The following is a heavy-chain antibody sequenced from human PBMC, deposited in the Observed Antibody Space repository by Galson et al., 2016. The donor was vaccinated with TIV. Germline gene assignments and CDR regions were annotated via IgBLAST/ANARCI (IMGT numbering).Heavy chain of an antibody. CDR3: VRDPHRTARTPGMDV. D-gene: IGHD1-1*01. CDR2: ISETSSYT. J-gene: IGHJ6*02. CDR1: GFSFSTYS. V-gene: IGHV3-21*01. Sequence: SLRLSCAASGFSFSTYSMNWVRQAPGKGLEWVSYISETSSYTYYADSVKGRFTISRDNAKNSLYLQMNSLRAEDTAVYYCVRDPHRTARTPGMDVWGQGTTVTVSS.